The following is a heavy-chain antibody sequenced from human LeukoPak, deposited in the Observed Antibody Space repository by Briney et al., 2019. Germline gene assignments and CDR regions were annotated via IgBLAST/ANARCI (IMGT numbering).Heavy chain of an antibody. CDR3: ARAGIAAAGTDY. Sequence: GGSLRPSCAASGFTFSSYEMNWVRQAPGKGLEWVSYISSSGSTIYYADSVKGRFTISRDNAKNSLYLQMNSLRAEDTAVYYCARAGIAAAGTDYWGQGTLVTVSS. CDR2: ISSSGSTI. D-gene: IGHD6-13*01. J-gene: IGHJ4*02. V-gene: IGHV3-48*03. CDR1: GFTFSSYE.